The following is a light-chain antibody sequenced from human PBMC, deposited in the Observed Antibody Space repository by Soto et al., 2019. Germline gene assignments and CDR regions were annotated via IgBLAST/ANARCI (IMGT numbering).Light chain of an antibody. CDR3: QTWGTGIPWV. CDR1: SGHSSYA. Sequence: QLVLTQSPAASASLRASGKLTCTLSSGHSSYAIAWHQEQPEKGPRYLMKLNSDGSHSKGDGIPDRFSGSSSGAERYLTISSLQSEDEADYYCQTWGTGIPWVFGGGTKLTVL. V-gene: IGLV4-69*01. J-gene: IGLJ3*02. CDR2: LNSDGSH.